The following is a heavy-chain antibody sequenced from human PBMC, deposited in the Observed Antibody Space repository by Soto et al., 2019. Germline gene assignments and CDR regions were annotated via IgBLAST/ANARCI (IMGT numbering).Heavy chain of an antibody. Sequence: GASVKVSFKASCSTFTSYCISWVRQAPGQGLECMGWISAYDGNTTYAQKLQGRVTMTTDTSTSTAYMELRSLRSDDTAVYYCARVRFPNQGESIDYWGQGTLVTVSS. V-gene: IGHV1-18*04. CDR3: ARVRFPNQGESIDY. J-gene: IGHJ4*02. D-gene: IGHD3-16*01. CDR2: ISAYDGNT. CDR1: CSTFTSYC.